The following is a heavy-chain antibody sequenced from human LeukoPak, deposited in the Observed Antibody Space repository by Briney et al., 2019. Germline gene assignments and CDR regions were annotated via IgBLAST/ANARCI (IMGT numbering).Heavy chain of an antibody. Sequence: GGSLRLSCAASGFTFSSYEMNWVRQAPGKGLEWVSYISSSGSTINYADSVNGRFTISRDNATNSLYLQMNSMRAEDTAVYYCARDFPARYDILTGSFWGQGPLVIVSS. J-gene: IGHJ4*02. V-gene: IGHV3-48*03. CDR3: ARDFPARYDILTGSF. D-gene: IGHD3-9*01. CDR2: ISSSGSTI. CDR1: GFTFSSYE.